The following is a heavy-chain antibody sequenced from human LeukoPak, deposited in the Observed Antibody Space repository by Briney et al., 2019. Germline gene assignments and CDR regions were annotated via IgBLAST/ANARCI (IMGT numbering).Heavy chain of an antibody. Sequence: ASVKVSCKASGYTFTSYGISWVRQAPGQGLEWMGWISAYNGNTNYAQKLQGRVTMTTDTSTSTAYMELRSLRSDDTAVYYCARGWNGPVYYYYYMDVWGKGTTVTVSS. J-gene: IGHJ6*03. V-gene: IGHV1-18*01. D-gene: IGHD1-1*01. CDR2: ISAYNGNT. CDR1: GYTFTSYG. CDR3: ARGWNGPVYYYYYMDV.